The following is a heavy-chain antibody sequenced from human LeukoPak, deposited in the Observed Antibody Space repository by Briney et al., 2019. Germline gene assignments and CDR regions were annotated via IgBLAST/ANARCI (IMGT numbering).Heavy chain of an antibody. V-gene: IGHV3-66*02. D-gene: IGHD3-10*01. Sequence: GGSLRLSCAASGFTVSDNYMTWVRRAPGKGLEWVSLIKSDGRTYFADSVKGRFTISRDNSKNTLYLQMNSLRAEDTAVYYCARSRITFDCWGQGTLVTVSS. J-gene: IGHJ4*02. CDR3: ARSRITFDC. CDR2: IKSDGRT. CDR1: GFTVSDNY.